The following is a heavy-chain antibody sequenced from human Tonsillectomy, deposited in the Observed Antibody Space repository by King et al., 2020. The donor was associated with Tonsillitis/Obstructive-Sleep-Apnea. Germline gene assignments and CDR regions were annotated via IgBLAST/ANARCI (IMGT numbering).Heavy chain of an antibody. CDR3: AKGDRRRRYFDL. V-gene: IGHV3-23*04. CDR2: ISVSGGST. J-gene: IGHJ2*01. Sequence: QMVQSGGGLVQPGGSLRLSCADSVFTFSSSAMSWVRQAPGTGLECVSAISVSGGSTYYVDSVQGRFTISRYTAKNTLYLQMNSLRAEDTAVYYCAKGDRRRRYFDLWGRGTLVTVSS. CDR1: VFTFSSSA.